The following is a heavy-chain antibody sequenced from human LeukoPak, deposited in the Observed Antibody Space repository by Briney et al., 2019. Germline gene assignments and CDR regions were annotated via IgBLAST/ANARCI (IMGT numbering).Heavy chain of an antibody. D-gene: IGHD1-26*01. CDR3: ARDREWELSDY. V-gene: IGHV1-2*02. CDR1: GYTFTGYY. CDR2: INPNSGGT. Sequence: ASVKVSCKASGYTFTGYYMHWVRQPPSQGLEWMGWINPNSGGTNYAQKFQGRVTMTRDTSISTAYMELSRLRSGDTAVYYCARDREWELSDYWGQGTLVTVSS. J-gene: IGHJ4*02.